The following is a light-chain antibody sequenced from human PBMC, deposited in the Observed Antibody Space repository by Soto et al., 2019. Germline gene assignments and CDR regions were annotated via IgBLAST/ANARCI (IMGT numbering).Light chain of an antibody. V-gene: IGLV1-44*01. CDR2: KNS. CDR1: SSNIGRNT. CDR3: AAWDDSMKDVV. Sequence: QSVLTQPPSASGTPGQRITISCSGSSSNIGRNTVNWYRQLPGTAPKLLIYKNSQWPSGIPDRFSGSKSGTSASLAISGLQSEDEADYYCAAWDDSMKDVVFVGGTKLTVL. J-gene: IGLJ2*01.